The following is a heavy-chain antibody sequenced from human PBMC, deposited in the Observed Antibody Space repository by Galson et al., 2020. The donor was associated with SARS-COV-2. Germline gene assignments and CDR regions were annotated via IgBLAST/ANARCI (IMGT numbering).Heavy chain of an antibody. D-gene: IGHD2-2*01. Sequence: TGGSLRLSCKGSGYSFTSYWIGWVSQMPGKGLEWMGIIYPGDSDTRYSPSFQGQVTISADKSISTAYLQWSSLKASDTAMYYCARRPAYCSSTSCFAFDIWGQGTMVTVSS. CDR1: GYSFTSYW. CDR3: ARRPAYCSSTSCFAFDI. V-gene: IGHV5-51*01. CDR2: IYPGDSDT. J-gene: IGHJ3*02.